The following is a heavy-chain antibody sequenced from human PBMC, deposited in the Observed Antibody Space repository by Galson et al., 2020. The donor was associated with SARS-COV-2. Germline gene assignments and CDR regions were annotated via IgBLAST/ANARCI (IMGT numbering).Heavy chain of an antibody. CDR1: GGSISSGGYY. J-gene: IGHJ3*02. V-gene: IGHV4-31*03. D-gene: IGHD1-1*01. CDR3: ARTSGGTDAFDI. CDR2: IYYSGST. Sequence: SETLSLTCTVSGGSISSGGYYWSWIRQHPGKGLEWIGYIYYSGSTHYNPSLKSRVTISVDTSKNQFSLKLSSVTAADTAVYYCARTSGGTDAFDIWGQGTMVTVSS.